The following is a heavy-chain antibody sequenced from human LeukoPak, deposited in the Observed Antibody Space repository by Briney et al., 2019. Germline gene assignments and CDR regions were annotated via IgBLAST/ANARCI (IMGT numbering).Heavy chain of an antibody. J-gene: IGHJ6*03. D-gene: IGHD2-8*01. V-gene: IGHV4-59*11. CDR1: GESISSHY. Sequence: SETLSLTCIVSGESISSHYWSWTRQPPGKGLEWIGYIYYSGSTNYNPSLKSRVTISVDTSKNQFSLKPSSVTAADTAVYYCARGRRYRINGVCSYYYYMDVWGKGTTVTVSS. CDR3: ARGRRYRINGVCSYYYYMDV. CDR2: IYYSGST.